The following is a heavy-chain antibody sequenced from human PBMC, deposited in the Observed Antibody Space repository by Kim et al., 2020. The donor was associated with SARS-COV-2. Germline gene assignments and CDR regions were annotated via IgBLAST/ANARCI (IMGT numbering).Heavy chain of an antibody. D-gene: IGHD6-19*01. CDR2: IYYSGST. Sequence: SETLSLTCTVSGDSISSDTYYWSWIRQHPGKGLEWIGHIYYSGSTYYNPSLKSRVTISIDTSKNQFSLKLSSVTAADTAIYYCGRLIKTTDRSGWIDNWGQGTLVTASS. V-gene: IGHV4-31*03. CDR1: GDSISSDTYY. CDR3: GRLIKTTDRSGWIDN. J-gene: IGHJ4*02.